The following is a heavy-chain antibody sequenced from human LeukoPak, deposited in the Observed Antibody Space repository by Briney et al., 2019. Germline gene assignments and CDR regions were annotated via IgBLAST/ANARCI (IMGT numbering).Heavy chain of an antibody. D-gene: IGHD2-15*01. V-gene: IGHV4-59*01. CDR2: IYYSGST. CDR1: GGSISSSY. J-gene: IGHJ6*03. Sequence: SETLSLTCTVSGGSISSSYGSWMRHPPGRGGEWIGYIYYSGSTNYNPSLKSRVSITVDTSKNQFSLKLSSVTAADTAVYYCASSRWYYYMDVWGKGTTVTVSS. CDR3: ASSRWYYYMDV.